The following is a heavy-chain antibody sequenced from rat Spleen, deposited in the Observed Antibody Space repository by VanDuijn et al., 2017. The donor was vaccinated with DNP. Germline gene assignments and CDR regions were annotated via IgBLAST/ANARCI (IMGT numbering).Heavy chain of an antibody. Sequence: EVRLVESGGDLVQPGKSLKLSCVASRFTFNNFWMTWFRQVPGKGLDWVASITSGGDNTLYPDSVKGRFTISRDNAKSTLYLQMTSLRSEDMATYYCARWYNSGYYFDYWGQGVMVTVSS. D-gene: IGHD4-3*01. CDR3: ARWYNSGYYFDY. J-gene: IGHJ2*01. CDR2: ITSGGDNT. V-gene: IGHV5-31*01. CDR1: RFTFNNFW.